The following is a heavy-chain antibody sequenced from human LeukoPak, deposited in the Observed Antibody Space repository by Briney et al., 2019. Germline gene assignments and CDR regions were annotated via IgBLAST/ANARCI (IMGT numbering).Heavy chain of an antibody. V-gene: IGHV3-43*01. CDR2: INWDGGST. J-gene: IGHJ4*02. Sequence: GGSLRLSCAASGFTFSSYAMSWVRQGPGKGLEWVSLINWDGGSTFYADSVKGRFTISRDNSKNSLYLQMNSLKPEDSALYYCVKDRGTGWSFDYWGQGTLVTVSS. CDR3: VKDRGTGWSFDY. D-gene: IGHD6-19*01. CDR1: GFTFSSYA.